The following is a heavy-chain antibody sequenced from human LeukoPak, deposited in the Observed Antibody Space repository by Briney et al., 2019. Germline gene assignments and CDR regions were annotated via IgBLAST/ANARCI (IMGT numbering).Heavy chain of an antibody. J-gene: IGHJ3*02. Sequence: GGSLRLSCAASGFTFDDYGMSWVRQAPGKGLEWVSGINWNGDSTGYVESVKGRFTISRDNSKNTLYLQMNSLRAEDTAVYYCAKGYCSSTSCLDAFDIWGQGTMVTVSS. CDR3: AKGYCSSTSCLDAFDI. CDR1: GFTFDDYG. CDR2: INWNGDST. V-gene: IGHV3-20*04. D-gene: IGHD2-2*01.